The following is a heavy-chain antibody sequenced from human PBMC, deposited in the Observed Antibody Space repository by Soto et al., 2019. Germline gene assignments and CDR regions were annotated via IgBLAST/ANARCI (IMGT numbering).Heavy chain of an antibody. Sequence: GASVKVSCKASGYTFTSYDINWVRQATGQGLEWMGWMNPNSGNTGYAQKFQGRDTMTRNTSISTAYMELSSLRSEDTAVYYCAMEVEWLLFNWFDPWGQGTLVTVSS. CDR3: AMEVEWLLFNWFDP. CDR2: MNPNSGNT. CDR1: GYTFTSYD. J-gene: IGHJ5*02. V-gene: IGHV1-8*01. D-gene: IGHD3-3*01.